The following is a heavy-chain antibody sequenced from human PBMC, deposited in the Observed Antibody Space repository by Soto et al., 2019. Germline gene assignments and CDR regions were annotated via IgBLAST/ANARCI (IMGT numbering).Heavy chain of an antibody. CDR2: MNPNSGNT. Sequence: ASVKVSCKASGYTFTSYDINWVRQATGQGLEWMGWMNPNSGNTGYAQKFQGRVTMTRNTSISTAYMELSSLRSEDTAVYYCAGRNILTGYWVYWGQGTLVTVSS. D-gene: IGHD3-9*01. CDR1: GYTFTSYD. CDR3: AGRNILTGYWVY. V-gene: IGHV1-8*01. J-gene: IGHJ4*02.